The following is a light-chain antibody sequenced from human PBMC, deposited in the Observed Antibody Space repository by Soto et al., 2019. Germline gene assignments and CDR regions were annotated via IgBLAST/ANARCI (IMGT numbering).Light chain of an antibody. V-gene: IGLV1-40*01. Sequence: QSVLTQPPSVSGAPGQRVTNSCTGSSSNIGAHYDVHWYQQLPGTAPKLLIYGNSNRPSGVPDRFSGSKSGTSASLAITGLQAEDEADYYCQSYDNSLSVYVFGTGTQLTVL. J-gene: IGLJ1*01. CDR2: GNS. CDR1: SSNIGAHYD. CDR3: QSYDNSLSVYV.